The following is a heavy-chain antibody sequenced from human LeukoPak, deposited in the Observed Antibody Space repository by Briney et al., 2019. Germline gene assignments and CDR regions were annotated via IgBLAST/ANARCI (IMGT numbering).Heavy chain of an antibody. CDR2: INHSGST. V-gene: IGHV4-39*01. CDR1: GGSISSSSYY. CDR3: ARQSGIHWFDP. D-gene: IGHD3-3*02. J-gene: IGHJ5*02. Sequence: SETLSLTCTVSGGSISSSSYYWGWIRQPPGKGLEWIGEINHSGSTNYNPSLKSRVTISVDTSKNQFSLKLSSVTAADTAVYYCARQSGIHWFDPWGQGTLVTVSS.